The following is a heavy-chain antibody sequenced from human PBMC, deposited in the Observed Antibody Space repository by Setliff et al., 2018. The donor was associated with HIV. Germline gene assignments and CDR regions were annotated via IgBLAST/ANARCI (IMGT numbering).Heavy chain of an antibody. Sequence: PGGSLRLSCVASGFTFDEYALHWVRQVPGKGLEWVSSIGWNGVSIAYADSVKGRFTIFSDNAKNSVFLQMNSLRAEDTGVYYCATQTGFYNSHWYDYWGQGTMVTVSS. J-gene: IGHJ4*02. CDR2: IGWNGVSI. V-gene: IGHV3-9*01. CDR3: ATQTGFYNSHWYDY. D-gene: IGHD6-13*01. CDR1: GFTFDEYA.